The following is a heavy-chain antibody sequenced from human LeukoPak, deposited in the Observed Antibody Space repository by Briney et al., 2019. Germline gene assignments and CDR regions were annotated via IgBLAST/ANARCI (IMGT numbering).Heavy chain of an antibody. J-gene: IGHJ6*03. CDR3: ARARQPAGYYYVDV. D-gene: IGHD6-13*01. V-gene: IGHV3-7*03. CDR2: IKRDASEK. CDR1: GFTFRTYW. Sequence: PGGSLRLSCAASGFTFRTYWMSWVRQAPGKGLEWVASIKRDASEKYYVDSVKGRFTISRDNAKNSLYLQMNSLRAEDTAVYYCARARQPAGYYYVDVWGKGTTVTISS.